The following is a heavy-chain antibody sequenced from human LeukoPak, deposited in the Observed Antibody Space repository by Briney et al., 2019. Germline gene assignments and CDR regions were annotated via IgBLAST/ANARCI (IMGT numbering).Heavy chain of an antibody. J-gene: IGHJ6*03. CDR2: IYYSGST. CDR1: GGSNSSYY. Sequence: SETLSLTCTVSGGSNSSYYWSWIRQPPGKGLEWIGYIYYSGSTNYNPSLKSRATISVDTSKNQFSLKLSSVTAADTAVYYCARGGSYYDFWSGRYYYYMDVWGKGTTVTVSS. CDR3: ARGGSYYDFWSGRYYYYMDV. V-gene: IGHV4-59*01. D-gene: IGHD3-3*01.